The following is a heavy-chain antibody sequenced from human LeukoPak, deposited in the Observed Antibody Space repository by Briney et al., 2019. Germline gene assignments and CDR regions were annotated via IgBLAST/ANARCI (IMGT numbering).Heavy chain of an antibody. J-gene: IGHJ5*02. CDR1: GYTFTTYA. V-gene: IGHV1-3*01. CDR3: ARAPYDILTGYSLNWFDP. Sequence: ASVKVSCKASGYTFTTYAMHWVRQAPGQRLEWMGWINVDNGNTKYSQKFQGRVTITRDTSAYIGYMELRSLSSADTAVYFCARAPYDILTGYSLNWFDPWGQGTLVTVSS. CDR2: INVDNGNT. D-gene: IGHD3-9*01.